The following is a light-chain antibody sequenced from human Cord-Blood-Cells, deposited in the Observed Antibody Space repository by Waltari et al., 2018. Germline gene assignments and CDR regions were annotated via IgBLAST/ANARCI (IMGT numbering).Light chain of an antibody. CDR1: SSDVGGYQY. V-gene: IGLV2-11*01. CDR2: DVS. CDR3: CSYAGSYTLV. Sequence: QSALTQPRPVSGSPGQSVTLPCPGTSSDVGGYQYVSWYQQHPGKAPKLMIYDVSKRPSGVPDRFSGSKSGNTASLTISGLQAEDEADYYCCSYAGSYTLVFGGGTKLTVL. J-gene: IGLJ2*01.